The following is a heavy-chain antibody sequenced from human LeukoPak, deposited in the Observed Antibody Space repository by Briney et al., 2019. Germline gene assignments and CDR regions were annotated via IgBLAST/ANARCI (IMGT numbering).Heavy chain of an antibody. J-gene: IGHJ4*02. CDR1: RDTFTSFA. V-gene: IGHV1-69*13. CDR2: IIPVFGTV. CDR3: ARDPRIVGATTSPPL. Sequence: SVKVSCKTSRDTFTSFAITWVRQAPGHGFEWMGTIIPVFGTVNYAQKFQCRVTITADESTSTAYMDLSSLRSDDTAVYYCARDPRIVGATTSPPLWGRGTLVTVSS. D-gene: IGHD1-26*01.